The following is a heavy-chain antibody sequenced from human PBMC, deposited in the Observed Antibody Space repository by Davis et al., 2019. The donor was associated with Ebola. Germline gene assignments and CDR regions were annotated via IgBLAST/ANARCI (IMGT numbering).Heavy chain of an antibody. D-gene: IGHD4-17*01. CDR3: ARLYGDYGGGNYYYYYGMDV. V-gene: IGHV4-34*01. J-gene: IGHJ6*02. CDR1: GGSFSGYY. Sequence: PSETLSLTCAVYGGSFSGYYWSWIRQPPGKGLEWIGEINHSGSTNYNPSLKSRVTISVDTSKNQFSLKLSSVTAADTAVFYCARLYGDYGGGNYYYYYGMDVWGQGTTVTVSS. CDR2: INHSGST.